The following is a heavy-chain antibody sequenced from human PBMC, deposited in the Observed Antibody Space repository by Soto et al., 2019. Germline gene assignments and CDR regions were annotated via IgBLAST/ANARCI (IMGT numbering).Heavy chain of an antibody. CDR1: GFTFSSYA. V-gene: IGHV3-30-3*01. CDR3: ARESPDYFFDY. Sequence: PGGSLRLSCTASGFTFSSYAMHWVRQAPGKGLEWVAFISYEASNKYYADSVKGRFTISRDNSKNTLYLQMDSLRAEDTAVYYCARESPDYFFDYWGQGTLGTVSS. CDR2: ISYEASNK. J-gene: IGHJ4*02.